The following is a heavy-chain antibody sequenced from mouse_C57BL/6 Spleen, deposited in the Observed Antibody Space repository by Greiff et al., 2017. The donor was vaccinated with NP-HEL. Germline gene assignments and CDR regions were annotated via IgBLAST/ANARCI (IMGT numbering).Heavy chain of an antibody. CDR3: ARELADYFDY. V-gene: IGHV5-17*01. CDR2: ISSGSSTI. J-gene: IGHJ2*01. Sequence: EVKLMESGGGLVKPGGSLKLSCAASGFTFSDYGMHWVRQAPEKGLEWVAYISSGSSTIYYADTVKGRFTISRDNAKNTLFLQMTSLRSEDTAMYYCARELADYFDYWGQGTTLTVSS. CDR1: GFTFSDYG. D-gene: IGHD2-12*01.